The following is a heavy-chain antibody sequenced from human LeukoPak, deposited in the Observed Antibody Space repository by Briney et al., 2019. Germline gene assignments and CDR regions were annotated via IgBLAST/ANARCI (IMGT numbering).Heavy chain of an antibody. CDR3: AKATGDWYFDL. CDR1: GPNFNNYA. CDR2: ISWNSGTR. D-gene: IGHD7-27*01. V-gene: IGHV3-9*01. J-gene: IGHJ2*01. Sequence: GGSLRLSCAGSGPNFNNYAMHWVRQAPGKGLEWLSGISWNSGTRGYADSVKGRFTISRDNVKNSLYLQMNSLRPDDTAFYYCAKATGDWYFDLWGRGTLVTVSS.